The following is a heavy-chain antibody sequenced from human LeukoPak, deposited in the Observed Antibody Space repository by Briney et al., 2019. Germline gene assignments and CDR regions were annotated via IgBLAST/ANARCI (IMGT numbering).Heavy chain of an antibody. CDR2: IKQDGSEK. D-gene: IGHD3-22*01. J-gene: IGHJ6*02. CDR1: GFTFSSYW. CDR3: ARDYYDSSGYYHYYYGMDV. V-gene: IGHV3-7*01. Sequence: GGSLRLSCAAPGFTFSSYWMSWVRQAPGKGLEWVANIKQDGSEKYYVDSVKGRFTISRDNAKNSLYLQMNSLRAEDTAVYYCARDYYDSSGYYHYYYGMDVWGQGTTVTVSS.